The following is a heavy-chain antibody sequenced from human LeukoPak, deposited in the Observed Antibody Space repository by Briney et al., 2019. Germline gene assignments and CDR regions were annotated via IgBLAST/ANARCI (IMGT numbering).Heavy chain of an antibody. D-gene: IGHD1-20*01. CDR2: IRYDSSDK. Sequence: QPGGSLRLSCSASGFTFNNYGMHWVRQAPGKGLEWVAFIRYDSSDKYYADSVKGRFTLSRDNSWNTMYLQMNSLRAEDTAVYYCAKGDITGTTGGYFDYWGQGTLVTVSS. CDR1: GFTFNNYG. CDR3: AKGDITGTTGGYFDY. J-gene: IGHJ4*02. V-gene: IGHV3-30*02.